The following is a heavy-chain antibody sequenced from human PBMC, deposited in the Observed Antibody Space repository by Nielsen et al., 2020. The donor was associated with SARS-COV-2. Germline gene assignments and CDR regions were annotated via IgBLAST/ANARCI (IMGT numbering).Heavy chain of an antibody. CDR1: GFPFDDYA. D-gene: IGHD1-26*01. CDR2: ISWNSGSI. V-gene: IGHV3-9*01. Sequence: LKISCAASGFPFDDYAMHWVRQAPGKGLEWVSGISWNSGSIGYADSVKGRFTISRDNAKNSLYLQMNSLRAEDTALYYCAPLGDLWSAIDYWGQGTLVTVSS. CDR3: APLGDLWSAIDY. J-gene: IGHJ4*02.